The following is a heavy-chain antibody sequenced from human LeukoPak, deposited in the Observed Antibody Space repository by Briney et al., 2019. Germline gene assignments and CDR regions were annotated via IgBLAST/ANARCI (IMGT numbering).Heavy chain of an antibody. Sequence: GGSLRLSFAASGFTFSSYWMSWVRQAPGKGLEWVANMKQDGSEKYYVDSVKGRFAISRDNAKNSLYLQMNSLRAEDTAVYYCARDKGLSTVTTAYNWFDPWGQGTLVTVSS. CDR2: MKQDGSEK. CDR3: ARDKGLSTVTTAYNWFDP. V-gene: IGHV3-7*01. J-gene: IGHJ5*02. D-gene: IGHD4-17*01. CDR1: GFTFSSYW.